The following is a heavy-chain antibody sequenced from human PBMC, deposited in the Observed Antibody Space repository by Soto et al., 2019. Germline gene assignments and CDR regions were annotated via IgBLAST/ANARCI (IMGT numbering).Heavy chain of an antibody. V-gene: IGHV3-21*01. CDR2: ISSNSAYI. Sequence: GESLRLSCAASGFTFRSFTMNWVRQAPGKGLEWVSTISSNSAYIYYTDALRGRFTISRDNAKNSLHLQMNSLRAEDTAVYYCTRDASRDSSARGWFDPWGPGTLVTVSS. J-gene: IGHJ5*02. CDR3: TRDASRDSSARGWFDP. CDR1: GFTFRSFT. D-gene: IGHD6-13*01.